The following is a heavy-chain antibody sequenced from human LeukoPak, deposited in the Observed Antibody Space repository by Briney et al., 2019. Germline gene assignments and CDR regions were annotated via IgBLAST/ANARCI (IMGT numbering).Heavy chain of an antibody. CDR3: ARFYDSSGYYHHDAFDI. D-gene: IGHD3-22*01. CDR1: GGSISSYY. CDR2: IYYSRST. J-gene: IGHJ3*02. V-gene: IGHV4-59*01. Sequence: PSETLSLTCTVSGGSISSYYWSWIRQPPGKGLEWIGYIYYSRSTNYNPSLKSRVTISVDTSKNQFSLKLSSVTAADTAVYYCARFYDSSGYYHHDAFDIWGQGTMVTVSS.